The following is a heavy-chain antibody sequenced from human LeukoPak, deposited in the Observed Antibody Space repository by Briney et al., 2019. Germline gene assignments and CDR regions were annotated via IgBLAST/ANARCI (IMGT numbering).Heavy chain of an antibody. V-gene: IGHV4-59*01. CDR2: IYYSGST. D-gene: IGHD1-26*01. CDR3: ARAMGYYYYMDV. CDR1: GGSISSYY. J-gene: IGHJ6*03. Sequence: SETLSLTCTVAGGSISSYYWSWIRQPPGKGLEWIGYIYYSGSTNYNPSLKSRVTISVDTSKNQFSLKLSSVTAADTAVYYCARAMGYYYYMDVRGKGTPVTVSS.